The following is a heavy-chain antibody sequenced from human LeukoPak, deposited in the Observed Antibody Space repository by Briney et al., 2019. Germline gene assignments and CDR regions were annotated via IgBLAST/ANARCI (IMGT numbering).Heavy chain of an antibody. CDR1: VITFRSYW. CDR3: ARDHKYWHSSRCPWEPFDY. J-gene: IGHJ4*02. CDR2: IKQDGSEK. V-gene: IGHV3-7*05. D-gene: IGHD2/OR15-2a*01. Sequence: GGSLRLSCAASVITFRSYWMIGVRQAPGKGLEWVANIKQDGSEKYYVDSVKGRFTISRDNAKNSLYLQMNSLRAEDTAVYYSARDHKYWHSSRCPWEPFDYWGQGTLVTVSS.